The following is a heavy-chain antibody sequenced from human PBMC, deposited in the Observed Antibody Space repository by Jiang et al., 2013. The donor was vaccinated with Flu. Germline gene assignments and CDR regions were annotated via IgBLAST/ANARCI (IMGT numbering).Heavy chain of an antibody. Sequence: INWDSGRIGYADSVKGRFTVSRDSAKNSLYLQMNSLRAEDTALYYCAKDMGLYYYDSTGYYGDYYGMDVWGQGTTVTVSS. V-gene: IGHV3-9*01. J-gene: IGHJ6*02. CDR2: INWDSGRI. D-gene: IGHD3-22*01. CDR3: AKDMGLYYYDSTGYYGDYYGMDV.